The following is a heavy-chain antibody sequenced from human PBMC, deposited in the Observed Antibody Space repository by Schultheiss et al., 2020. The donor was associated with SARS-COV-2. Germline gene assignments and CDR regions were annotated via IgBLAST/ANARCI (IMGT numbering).Heavy chain of an antibody. D-gene: IGHD5-18*01. CDR3: ARDDIVDTAMWFDP. V-gene: IGHV3-30*03. CDR1: GFTFSSYG. CDR2: ISYDGSNK. Sequence: GGSLRLSCAASGFTFSSYGMHWVRQAPGKGLEWVAVISYDGSNKYYADSVKGRFTISRDNAKNSLYLQMNSLRDEDTAVYYCARDDIVDTAMWFDPWGQGTLVTVSS. J-gene: IGHJ5*02.